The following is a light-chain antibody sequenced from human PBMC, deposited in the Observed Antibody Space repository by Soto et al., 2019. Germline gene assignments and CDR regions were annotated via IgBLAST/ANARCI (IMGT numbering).Light chain of an antibody. CDR1: SSDVGSYNL. J-gene: IGLJ1*01. CDR3: SSFTTSSTYV. V-gene: IGLV2-14*02. Sequence: SALTQPASVSGSPGQSITISCTGTSSDVGSYNLVSWYQQHPGKAPKLMIYEGSKRPSGVSNRFSGSKSGNTASLTISGLQAEDEADYYCSSFTTSSTYVFGTGTKVTVL. CDR2: EGS.